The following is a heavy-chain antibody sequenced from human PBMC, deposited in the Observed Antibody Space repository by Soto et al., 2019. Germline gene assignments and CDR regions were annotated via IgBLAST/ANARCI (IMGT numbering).Heavy chain of an antibody. D-gene: IGHD3-22*01. V-gene: IGHV5-51*01. Sequence: PGESLKISCKGSGYSFTSFWIGWVRQMPGKSLEWMGIIYPGDSDTTYSPSFQGPVTISVDKSISTAYLQWGSLKASDTAMYYCARHVYDSNGYSFPDYWGQGTLVTVSS. CDR2: IYPGDSDT. CDR3: ARHVYDSNGYSFPDY. CDR1: GYSFTSFW. J-gene: IGHJ4*02.